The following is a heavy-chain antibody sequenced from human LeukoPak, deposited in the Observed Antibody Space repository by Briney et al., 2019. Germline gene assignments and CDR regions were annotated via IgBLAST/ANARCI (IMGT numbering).Heavy chain of an antibody. CDR1: GGSISSGGYY. D-gene: IGHD4-17*01. Sequence: PSETLSLTCTVSGGSISSGGYYWSWIRQHPGKGLEWIGYIYYSGSTYYNPSLKSRVTISVDTSKNQFSLKLSSVTAADTAVYYCAREGEDYGDYGRTFDYWGQGTLVTVSS. J-gene: IGHJ4*02. CDR3: AREGEDYGDYGRTFDY. CDR2: IYYSGST. V-gene: IGHV4-31*03.